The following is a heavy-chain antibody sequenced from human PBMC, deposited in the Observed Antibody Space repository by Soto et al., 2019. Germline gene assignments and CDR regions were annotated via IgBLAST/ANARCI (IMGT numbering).Heavy chain of an antibody. D-gene: IGHD6-19*01. J-gene: IGHJ4*02. CDR2: INAGNGNT. CDR1: GYTFTSYA. V-gene: IGHV1-3*01. Sequence: ASVKLSCKASGYTFTSYAMHWVRQAPGQRLEWMGWINAGNGNTKYSQKFQGRVTITRDTSASTAYMELSSLRSEDTAVYYCARDTMVPVPVAGDYWGQGTLVTVSS. CDR3: ARDTMVPVPVAGDY.